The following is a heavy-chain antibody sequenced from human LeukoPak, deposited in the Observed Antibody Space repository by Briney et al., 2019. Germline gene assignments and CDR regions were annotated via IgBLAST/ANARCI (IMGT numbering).Heavy chain of an antibody. CDR3: ARGVVMYYYYYYMDV. Sequence: PSETLSLTCTVSGYSISSGYYWGWIRQPPGKGLEWIGIIYHSGRTDYNPSLKSRVTISEDTSKNQFSLKLSSVTAADTAVYYCARGVVMYYYYYYMDVWGKGTTVTVSS. CDR2: IYHSGRT. V-gene: IGHV4-38-2*02. D-gene: IGHD2-8*01. CDR1: GYSISSGYY. J-gene: IGHJ6*03.